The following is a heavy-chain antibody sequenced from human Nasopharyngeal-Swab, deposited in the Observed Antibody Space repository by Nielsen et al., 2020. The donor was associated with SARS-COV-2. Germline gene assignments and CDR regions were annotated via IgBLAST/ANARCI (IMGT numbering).Heavy chain of an antibody. CDR2: IYYSGST. Sequence: SETLSLTCTVSGGSISSYYWSWIRQPPGKGLEWIGYIYYSGSTNYNPSLKSRVTISVDTSKNQFSLKLRFVTAADTAVYYCARPEFEATIASWGQGTLVTVSS. J-gene: IGHJ4*02. CDR3: ARPEFEATIAS. D-gene: IGHD5-24*01. CDR1: GGSISSYY. V-gene: IGHV4-59*08.